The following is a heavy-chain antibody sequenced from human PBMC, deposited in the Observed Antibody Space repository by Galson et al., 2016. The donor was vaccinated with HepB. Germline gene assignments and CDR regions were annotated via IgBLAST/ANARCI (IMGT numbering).Heavy chain of an antibody. J-gene: IGHJ4*02. CDR1: GFTFSSYS. D-gene: IGHD3-9*01. CDR2: ISSSSSYI. Sequence: SLRLSCAASGFTFSSYSMNWVRQAPGKGLEWVSSISSSSSYIYYADSVKGRFTISRDNAKNSLYLQMNSLRAEDTAVYYCASHYDILTGYFYGYYLYYWGQGTLVTVSS. V-gene: IGHV3-21*06. CDR3: ASHYDILTGYFYGYYLYY.